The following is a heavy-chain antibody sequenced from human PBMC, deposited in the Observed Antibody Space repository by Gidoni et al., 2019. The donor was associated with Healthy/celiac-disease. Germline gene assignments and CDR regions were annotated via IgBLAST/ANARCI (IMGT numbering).Heavy chain of an antibody. CDR3: ARDGIVGATKEVYDGMDV. J-gene: IGHJ6*04. V-gene: IGHV3-53*04. Sequence: VLLVDSGGGLVQPGGSLSLSCAASGFTVSTNYMSCVRQAPGKGLEWVSVIYSGGSTSYAVPVKGRFTSSRDNSKNTLYRKMNSLRAEDTAVYYCARDGIVGATKEVYDGMDVWGKGTTVTVSS. D-gene: IGHD1-26*01. CDR2: IYSGGST. CDR1: GFTVSTNY.